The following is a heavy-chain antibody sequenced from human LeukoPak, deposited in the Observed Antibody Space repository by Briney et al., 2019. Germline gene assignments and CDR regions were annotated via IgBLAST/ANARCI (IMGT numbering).Heavy chain of an antibody. J-gene: IGHJ3*01. CDR3: ASPLNTVHDDFDV. CDR1: GDSVTSVGYY. V-gene: IGHV4-31*03. Sequence: PSQTLSLTCTVSGDSVTSVGYYWVWIRQHPGKGLEWIGYIYYTGSTSYNPSLKSRLSISADTSKNQLSLKLSSVTAADTAVYYCASPLNTVHDDFDVWGQGTMVTVSS. CDR2: IYYTGST. D-gene: IGHD4-11*01.